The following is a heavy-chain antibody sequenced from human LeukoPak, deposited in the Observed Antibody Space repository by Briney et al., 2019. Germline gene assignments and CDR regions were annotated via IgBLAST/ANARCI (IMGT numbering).Heavy chain of an antibody. CDR1: GYTFSSYY. D-gene: IGHD5-18*01. V-gene: IGHV1-46*01. CDR2: INPSGGST. CDR3: ARVQLWLGVRSFDI. Sequence: ASVKVSCKAYGYTFSSYYMHWVRQAPGQGLEWMGIINPSGGSTSYAQKFQGRVTMTRDMSTSTVYMELSSLRSEDTAVYYCARVQLWLGVRSFDIWGQGTMVTVSS. J-gene: IGHJ3*02.